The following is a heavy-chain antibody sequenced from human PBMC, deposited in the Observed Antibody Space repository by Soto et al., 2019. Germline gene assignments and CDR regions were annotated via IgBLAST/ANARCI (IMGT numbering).Heavy chain of an antibody. CDR2: ISGSGGST. CDR3: AKARYCSGGSCPRSYFDY. CDR1: GFTFSSYA. V-gene: IGHV3-23*01. D-gene: IGHD2-15*01. Sequence: SGGSLRLSCAASGFTFSSYAMSWVRQAPGKGLEWVSAISGSGGSTYYADSVKGRFTISRDNSKNTLYLQMNSLRAEDTAVYYCAKARYCSGGSCPRSYFDYWGQGTLVTVSS. J-gene: IGHJ4*02.